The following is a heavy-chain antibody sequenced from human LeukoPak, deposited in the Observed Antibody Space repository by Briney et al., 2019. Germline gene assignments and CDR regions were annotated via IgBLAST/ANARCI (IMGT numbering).Heavy chain of an antibody. V-gene: IGHV4-61*02. J-gene: IGHJ3*02. D-gene: IGHD2-2*01. CDR2: IYNSGST. CDR1: GGSISSGSYY. Sequence: PSETLSLTCTVSGGSISSGSYYWSWSRQPAGKGLEWIGRIYNSGSTNYNHSLKRRVTISVDTSKNQFSLKLSSVTAADTAVYYCARKIVVPAAISAFDIWGQGTMVTVSS. CDR3: ARKIVVPAAISAFDI.